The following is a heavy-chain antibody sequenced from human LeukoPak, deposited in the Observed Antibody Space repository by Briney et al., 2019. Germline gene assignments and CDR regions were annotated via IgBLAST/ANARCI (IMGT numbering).Heavy chain of an antibody. Sequence: PGGSLRLSCAASGFTFSSYWMSWVRQAPGKGLEWVANIKQDGSEKYYVDSVKGRFTISRDNAKNSLYLQMNSLRAEDTAVYYCARAEGITIFGVVFPFDYWGQGTLVTVSS. V-gene: IGHV3-7*01. CDR3: ARAEGITIFGVVFPFDY. D-gene: IGHD3-3*01. CDR1: GFTFSSYW. J-gene: IGHJ4*02. CDR2: IKQDGSEK.